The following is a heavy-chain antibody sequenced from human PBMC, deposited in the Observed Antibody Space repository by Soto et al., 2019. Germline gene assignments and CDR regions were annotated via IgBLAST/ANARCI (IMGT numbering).Heavy chain of an antibody. J-gene: IGHJ4*02. V-gene: IGHV4-30-2*01. CDR1: GGSISSGGYS. D-gene: IGHD3-9*01. CDR2: IYHSGST. CDR3: VRGGIQRYDY. Sequence: TLSLTCAVSGGSISSGGYSWSWIRQPPGKGLEWIGYIYHSGSTYYNPSLKSRVTISVDRSKNQFSLNVSSVTVADTAIYYCVRGGIQRYDYWGPGILVTVSS.